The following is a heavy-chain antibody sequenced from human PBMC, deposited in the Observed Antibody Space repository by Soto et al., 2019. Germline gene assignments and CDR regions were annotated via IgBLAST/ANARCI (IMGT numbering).Heavy chain of an antibody. CDR2: IYSGGST. D-gene: IGHD4-4*01. V-gene: IGHV3-53*04. CDR1: GFTVSSNY. Sequence: EVQLVESGGGLVQPGGSLRLSCAASGFTVSSNYMSWVRQAPGKGLEWVSVIYSGGSTYYADSVKGRFTISRHNSKNTLYLQMNSLRGEDTAVDYCARVPKADSLYYYFYMDVWGKGTTVTVSS. J-gene: IGHJ6*03. CDR3: ARVPKADSLYYYFYMDV.